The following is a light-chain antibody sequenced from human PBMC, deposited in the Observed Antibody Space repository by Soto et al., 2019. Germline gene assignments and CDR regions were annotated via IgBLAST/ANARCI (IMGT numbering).Light chain of an antibody. V-gene: IGKV3-20*01. CDR2: CAS. J-gene: IGKJ1*01. Sequence: EVVLTQSPGTLSLSPGERASLSCRASQSVDSSYLAWYQQKPGQPPRVLIYCASIRATGIPDRFSGSGSGTDFTLTISRLEPEDFAVYYCQQYGRSQGTFGQGSKVEVK. CDR3: QQYGRSQGT. CDR1: QSVDSSY.